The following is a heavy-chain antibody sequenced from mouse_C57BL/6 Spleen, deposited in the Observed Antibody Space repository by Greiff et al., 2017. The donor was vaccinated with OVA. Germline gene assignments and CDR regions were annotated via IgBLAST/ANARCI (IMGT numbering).Heavy chain of an antibody. D-gene: IGHD2-1*01. V-gene: IGHV5-4*03. CDR3: ARALYGNYGPFAY. J-gene: IGHJ3*01. CDR1: GFTFSSYA. CDR2: ISDGGSYT. Sequence: EVKLEESGGGLVKPGGSLKLSCAASGFTFSSYAMSWVRQTPEKRLEWVATISDGGSYTYYPDNVKGRFTISRDNANNNLYLQMSHLKSEDTAMYYCARALYGNYGPFAYWGQGTLVTVSA.